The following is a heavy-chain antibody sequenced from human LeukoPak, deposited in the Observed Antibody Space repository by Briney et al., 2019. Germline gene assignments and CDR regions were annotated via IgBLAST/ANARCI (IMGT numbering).Heavy chain of an antibody. CDR1: GGSFSSSSDY. V-gene: IGHV4-39*07. D-gene: IGHD1-26*01. CDR3: ARAGRTSGSFPNNWFDP. Sequence: PSETLSLACTVSGGSFSSSSDYWGWIRQPPERGPEWIGSIYYSGITYYNPSLKSRVIISLDTTKSHFSLNLSSVTAADTAVYYCARAGRTSGSFPNNWFDPWGQGTLVTVSS. J-gene: IGHJ5*02. CDR2: IYYSGIT.